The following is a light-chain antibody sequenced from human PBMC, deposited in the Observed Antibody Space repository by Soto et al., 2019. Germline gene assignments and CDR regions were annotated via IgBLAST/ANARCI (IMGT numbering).Light chain of an antibody. CDR3: QQRSNWPRFT. CDR2: DAS. V-gene: IGKV3-11*01. J-gene: IGKJ3*01. CDR1: QSVSSY. Sequence: EIVLKQSPATLYLSPGERATLSCRASQSVSSYLAWYQQKPGQAPRLLIYDASNRATGIPARLSGSGSGTDFTLNISSLEPEDFSVYYCQQRSNWPRFTFGAGTKVDIK.